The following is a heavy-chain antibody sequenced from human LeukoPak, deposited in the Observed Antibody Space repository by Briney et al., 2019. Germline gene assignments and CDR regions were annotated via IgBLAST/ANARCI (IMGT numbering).Heavy chain of an antibody. D-gene: IGHD2-2*02. CDR3: AKGALIPPSMDV. V-gene: IGHV3-30*18. J-gene: IGHJ6*03. CDR1: GFTFSSYG. Sequence: GGSLRLSCAASGFTFSSYGMHWVRQAPGKGLEWVAVISYDGSNKYYADSVKGRFTISRDNSKNTLYLQMNSLRAEDTAVYYCAKGALIPPSMDVWAKGPRSPSP. CDR2: ISYDGSNK.